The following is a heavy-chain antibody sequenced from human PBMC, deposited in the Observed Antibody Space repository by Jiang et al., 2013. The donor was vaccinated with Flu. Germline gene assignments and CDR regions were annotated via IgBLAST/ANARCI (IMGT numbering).Heavy chain of an antibody. CDR1: GYSISSGYY. J-gene: IGHJ5*02. Sequence: ETLSLTCTVSGYSISSGYYWGWIRQPPGKGLEWIGSIYHSGSTYYNPSLKSRVTISVDTSKNQFSLKLSSVTAADTAVYYCARDPRYYYGSGSYSWGQGTLVTVSS. CDR3: ARDPRYYYGSGSYS. V-gene: IGHV4-38-2*02. D-gene: IGHD3-10*01. CDR2: IYHSGST.